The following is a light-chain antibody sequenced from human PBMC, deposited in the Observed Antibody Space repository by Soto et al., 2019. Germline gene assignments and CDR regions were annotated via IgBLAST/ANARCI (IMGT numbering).Light chain of an antibody. J-gene: IGKJ5*01. Sequence: EIVLTQSPGTLSLSPGERSTLSCRASQSVSSSYLAWYQQKPGQAPRLLIYGASSRATGIPDRFSGSGSGTDFTLTISRLEPEEFAVFYCQHYDSLPITFGQGTRLEIK. CDR1: QSVSSSY. CDR2: GAS. CDR3: QHYDSLPIT. V-gene: IGKV3-20*01.